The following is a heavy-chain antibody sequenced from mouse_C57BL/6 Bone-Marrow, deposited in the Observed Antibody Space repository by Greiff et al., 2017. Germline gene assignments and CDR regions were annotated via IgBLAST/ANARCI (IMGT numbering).Heavy chain of an antibody. V-gene: IGHV5-6*02. J-gene: IGHJ2*01. Sequence: EVMLVESGGDLVKPGGSLKLSCAASGFTFSSYGMSWVRQTPDKRLEWVATISSGGSYTYYPDSVKGRITISRDNAKNTLYLQMSSLKSEDTAMYYCARQLCDYWGQGTTLTVSS. CDR3: ARQLCDY. CDR1: GFTFSSYG. CDR2: ISSGGSYT.